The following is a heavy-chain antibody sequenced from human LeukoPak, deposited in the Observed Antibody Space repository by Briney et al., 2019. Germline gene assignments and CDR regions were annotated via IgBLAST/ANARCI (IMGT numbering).Heavy chain of an antibody. Sequence: SETLSLTCTVSGYSISSGYYWGWIRQPPGKGLEWIGSIYHSGSTHYNPSLKSRVTISVDTSKNQFSLKLSSVTAADTAVYYCARTGGRKEEAFDIWGQGTMVTVSS. CDR3: ARTGGRKEEAFDI. CDR1: GYSISSGYY. CDR2: IYHSGST. V-gene: IGHV4-38-2*02. J-gene: IGHJ3*02.